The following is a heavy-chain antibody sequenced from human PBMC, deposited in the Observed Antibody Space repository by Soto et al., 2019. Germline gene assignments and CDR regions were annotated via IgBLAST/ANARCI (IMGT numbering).Heavy chain of an antibody. V-gene: IGHV3-30*03. CDR1: GFTFDDYS. CDR2: ISYDGGTT. J-gene: IGHJ3*02. D-gene: IGHD1-1*01. CDR3: ARPHIRSAWNDGFDI. Sequence: QVQLVESGGGVVQPGRSLRLSCAASGFTFDDYSMHWVRQAPGKGLEWVALISYDGGTTHYGDSVKGRFTISRDDSKNTLFLQMNSLRSEDPAVYYCARPHIRSAWNDGFDIWGQGTMVTVSS.